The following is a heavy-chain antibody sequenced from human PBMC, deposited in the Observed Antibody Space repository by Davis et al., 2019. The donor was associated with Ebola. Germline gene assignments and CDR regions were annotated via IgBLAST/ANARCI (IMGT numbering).Heavy chain of an antibody. D-gene: IGHD2-2*01. V-gene: IGHV3-48*04. CDR1: GFTFSSYW. CDR3: ARWLVVPAAMLRYYYYGMDV. Sequence: GGSLRLSCAASGFTFSSYWMSWVRQAPGKGLEWVSYISSSGSTIYYADSVKGRFTISRDNAKNSLYLQMNSLRAEDTAVYYCARWLVVPAAMLRYYYYGMDVWGQGTTVTVSS. CDR2: ISSSGSTI. J-gene: IGHJ6*02.